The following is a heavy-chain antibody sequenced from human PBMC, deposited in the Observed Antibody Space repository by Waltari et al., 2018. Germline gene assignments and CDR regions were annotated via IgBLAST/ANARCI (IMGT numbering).Heavy chain of an antibody. D-gene: IGHD1-7*01. J-gene: IGHJ6*03. CDR3: ARDGPGGWNYFEEGYYYYMDV. CDR2: IYTSGST. Sequence: QVQLQESGPGLVKPSETLSLTCTVSGGSISSYYWSWIRQPAGKGLEWIGRIYTSGSTNYNPSLKSRVTRSVDTSKNQFSLKLSSVTAADTAVYYCARDGPGGWNYFEEGYYYYMDVWGQGTLVTVSS. V-gene: IGHV4-4*07. CDR1: GGSISSYY.